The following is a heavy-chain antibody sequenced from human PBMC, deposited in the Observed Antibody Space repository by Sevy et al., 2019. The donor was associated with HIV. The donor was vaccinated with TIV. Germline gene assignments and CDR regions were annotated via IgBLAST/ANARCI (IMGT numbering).Heavy chain of an antibody. CDR1: GFTFSSYS. D-gene: IGHD3-3*01. CDR3: ARASGINYDFWSGTHPDNWFDP. V-gene: IGHV3-21*01. CDR2: ISSSSYI. J-gene: IGHJ5*02. Sequence: GGSLRLSCAASGFTFSSYSMNWVRQAPGKGLEWVSSISSSSYIYYADSVKGRFTISRDNAKNSRYLQMNSLRAEDTAVYYCARASGINYDFWSGTHPDNWFDPWGQGTLVTVSS.